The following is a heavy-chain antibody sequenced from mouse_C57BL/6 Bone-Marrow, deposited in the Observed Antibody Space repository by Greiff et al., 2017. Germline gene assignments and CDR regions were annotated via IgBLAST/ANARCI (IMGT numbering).Heavy chain of an antibody. Sequence: EVMLVESGPSLVRPSQTLSLTCTVTGFSINSDCYWILIRQFPGNKLEYIGYTFYSGITYYNPSLESRTYITRDTSKNQFSLKLSSVTTEDTATYYCARVVITTVAAYYFDYWGQGTTLTVSS. CDR1: GFSINSDCY. J-gene: IGHJ2*01. D-gene: IGHD1-1*01. CDR3: ARVVITTVAAYYFDY. V-gene: IGHV3-3*01. CDR2: TFYSGIT.